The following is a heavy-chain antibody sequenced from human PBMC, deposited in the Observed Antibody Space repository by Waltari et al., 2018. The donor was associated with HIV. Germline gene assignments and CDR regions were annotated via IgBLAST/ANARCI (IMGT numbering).Heavy chain of an antibody. V-gene: IGHV3-33*06. J-gene: IGHJ5*01. CDR2: LWHGGTIR. Sequence: QVRLVASGGRVVQPGSSLTLSCAASGFTFKTFGLHWVRQAAVKGLDGVGSLWHGGTIRLYADFSRGRFTVSRDNSKNLLFLHMAGLRGDDTGLYFCAKESYDGYYDFWSGHNFFDSWGQGT. CDR3: AKESYDGYYDFWSGHNFFDS. D-gene: IGHD3-3*01. CDR1: GFTFKTFG.